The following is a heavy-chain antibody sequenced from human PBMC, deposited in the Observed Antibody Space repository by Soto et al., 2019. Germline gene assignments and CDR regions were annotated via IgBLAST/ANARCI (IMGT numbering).Heavy chain of an antibody. CDR1: GYAFSNNF. V-gene: IGHV1-46*01. CDR3: ARALRNGYFYGMDI. CDR2: INPTTGLT. Sequence: QVQLVQSGAEVKKPGASVKVSCMASGYAFSNNFMHWVRQAPAQGLEWMGVINPTTGLTSNAQKFQGRITMTSDMSSSTAYMELSSLRSEDTAVYYCARALRNGYFYGMDIWGQGTTVTVSS. J-gene: IGHJ6*02. D-gene: IGHD2-8*01.